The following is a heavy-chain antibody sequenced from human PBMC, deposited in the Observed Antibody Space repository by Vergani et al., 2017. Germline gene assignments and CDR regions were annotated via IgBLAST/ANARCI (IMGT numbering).Heavy chain of an antibody. D-gene: IGHD3-3*01. Sequence: QVQLVQSGAEVKKPGASVKVSCKASGYTFTSYYMHWVRQAPGQGLEWMGIINPSGGSTSYAQKFQGRVTMTRDTSTSTAYMELSSLRSEDTAVYYCASIRDYDFWSGPKGHWFDPWGQGTLVTVSS. V-gene: IGHV1-46*01. CDR2: INPSGGST. J-gene: IGHJ5*02. CDR1: GYTFTSYY. CDR3: ASIRDYDFWSGPKGHWFDP.